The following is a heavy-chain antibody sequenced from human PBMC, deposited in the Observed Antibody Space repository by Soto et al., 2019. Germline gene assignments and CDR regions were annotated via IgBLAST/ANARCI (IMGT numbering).Heavy chain of an antibody. D-gene: IGHD3-16*01. V-gene: IGHV3-23*01. CDR3: AKGPLGGCYDLDY. J-gene: IGHJ4*02. CDR2: ISASGGST. CDR1: GFTFSNYV. Sequence: EVQLLDSGGGLVQPGGSLRLSCAASGFTFSNYVMNWVRQAPGKGLDWVSAISASGGSTYYADSVKGRFTISRDNSKNTLYLQMSSLRAEDTAVYYCAKGPLGGCYDLDYWGQGTLVTVSS.